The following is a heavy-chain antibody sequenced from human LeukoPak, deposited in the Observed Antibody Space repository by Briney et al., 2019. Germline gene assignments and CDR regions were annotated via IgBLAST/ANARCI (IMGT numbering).Heavy chain of an antibody. CDR3: AKEISSSSSWYGDDAFDI. D-gene: IGHD6-13*01. Sequence: GGSPRLSCAVSKFSFSVYTMHWVRQAPGKGLEWVALISSYGSNKYYAESVKGRFTISRDDSKNTVYLQMNSLRAEDTAVYYCAKEISSSSSWYGDDAFDIWGQGTMVIVSS. J-gene: IGHJ3*02. V-gene: IGHV3-30-3*01. CDR2: ISSYGSNK. CDR1: KFSFSVYT.